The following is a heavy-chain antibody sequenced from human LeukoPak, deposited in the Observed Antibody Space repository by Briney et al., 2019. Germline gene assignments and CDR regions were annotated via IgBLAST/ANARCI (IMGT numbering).Heavy chain of an antibody. V-gene: IGHV4-59*01. Sequence: SETLSLTCTVSGGSISNYYWSWIRQPPGKGLEWIGYIYYSGSTNYNPSLKSRVTISVDTSKNHFSLKLSSVTAADTAVYYCARDGGYYFDYWGQGTLVTVSS. CDR3: ARDGGYYFDY. CDR1: GGSISNYY. J-gene: IGHJ4*02. CDR2: IYYSGST. D-gene: IGHD3-16*01.